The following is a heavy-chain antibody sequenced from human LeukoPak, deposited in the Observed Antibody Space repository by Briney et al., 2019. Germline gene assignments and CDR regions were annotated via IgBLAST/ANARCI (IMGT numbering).Heavy chain of an antibody. J-gene: IGHJ4*02. CDR1: GGSISSSSYY. CDR3: ANLRRYDSSGYYSDY. D-gene: IGHD3-22*01. Sequence: SETLSLTCTVSGGSISSSSYYWGWIRQPPGKGLEWIGSIYYSGSTYYNPSLKSRVTISVDTSKNQFSLKLSSVTAADTAVYYCANLRRYDSSGYYSDYWGQGTLVTVSP. V-gene: IGHV4-39*01. CDR2: IYYSGST.